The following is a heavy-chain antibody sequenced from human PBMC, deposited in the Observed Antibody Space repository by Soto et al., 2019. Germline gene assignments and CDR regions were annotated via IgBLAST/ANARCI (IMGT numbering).Heavy chain of an antibody. CDR1: VDTFTIFA. CDR2: IIPTIGTT. J-gene: IGHJ4*02. Sequence: QVQLVQSGAEVKKPGSSVKVSCKASVDTFTIFAISWVRQAPGQGLEWMGGIIPTIGTTNNAQRFQGRITITGAESTGTAYRELRSLKSEDTAVYYCARDLGSGYDPGDYWGQGTLVTVSS. CDR3: ARDLGSGYDPGDY. V-gene: IGHV1-69*12. D-gene: IGHD5-12*01.